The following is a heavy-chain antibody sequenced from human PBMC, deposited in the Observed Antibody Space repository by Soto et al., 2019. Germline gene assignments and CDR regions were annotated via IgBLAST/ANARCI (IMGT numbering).Heavy chain of an antibody. V-gene: IGHV1-3*01. CDR2: INAGNGNT. J-gene: IGHJ4*02. Sequence: ASVKVSCKASGYTLTSYAMHWVRQAPGQRLEWMGWINAGNGNTKYSQKFQGRVTITRDTSASTAYMELSSLRSEDTAVYYCARSIAVAAPDYWGQGTLVTVSS. CDR3: ARSIAVAAPDY. CDR1: GYTLTSYA. D-gene: IGHD6-19*01.